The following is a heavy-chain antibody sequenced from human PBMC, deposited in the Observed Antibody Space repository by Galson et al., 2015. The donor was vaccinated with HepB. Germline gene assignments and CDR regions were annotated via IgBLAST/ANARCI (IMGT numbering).Heavy chain of an antibody. J-gene: IGHJ6*02. CDR1: GFTFSSYA. CDR2: ISYDGSNK. V-gene: IGHV3-30-3*01. Sequence: SLRLSCAASGFTFSSYAMHWVRQAPGKGLEWVAVISYDGSNKYYADSVKGRFTISRDNSKNTLYLQMNSLRAEDTAVYYCARSGTGVPCGGDCLEAQPLYYYYYGMDVWGQGTTVTVSS. CDR3: ARSGTGVPCGGDCLEAQPLYYYYYGMDV. D-gene: IGHD2-21*01.